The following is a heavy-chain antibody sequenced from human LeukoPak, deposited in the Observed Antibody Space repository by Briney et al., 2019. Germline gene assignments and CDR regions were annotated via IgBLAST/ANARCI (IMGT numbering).Heavy chain of an antibody. Sequence: PSEALSLTCADPVHSISSGYFWAWIRRPPGKGLEWIGRIYHSGRTYYNPSLKRRVTISVDTSKNQFSLRLNSVTAADTAVYYCVRIPEGQTAYFDYWGQGTLVTVSS. CDR1: VHSISSGYF. CDR2: IYHSGRT. D-gene: IGHD2-21*02. J-gene: IGHJ4*02. CDR3: VRIPEGQTAYFDY. V-gene: IGHV4-38-2*01.